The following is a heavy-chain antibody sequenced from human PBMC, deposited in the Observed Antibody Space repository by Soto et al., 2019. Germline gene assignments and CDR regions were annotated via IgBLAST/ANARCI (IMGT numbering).Heavy chain of an antibody. CDR1: GGSITSSGYS. J-gene: IGHJ4*02. CDR3: ATYTAYAKYYFDY. CDR2: IYPSGTI. Sequence: SETLSLTCAVSGGSITSSGYSWSWIRRPPGKGLEWIGYIYPSGTIFYNPSLNSRVTISVDTSNNQSSLRLSSVTAADTAVYYCATYTAYAKYYFDYWGRGTLVTVSS. V-gene: IGHV4-30-2*01. D-gene: IGHD5-12*01.